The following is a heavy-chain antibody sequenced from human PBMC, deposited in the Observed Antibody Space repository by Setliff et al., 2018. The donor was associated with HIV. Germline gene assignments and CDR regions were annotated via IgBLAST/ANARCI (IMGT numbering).Heavy chain of an antibody. CDR1: GFTLSTYW. Sequence: HPGGSLRLSCAVSGFTLSTYWMSWVRQAPGKGLEWVATINPDGNEKHYADSVRGRFTISRDSAKNALFLQTSSLRVEDTAVYYCARMVAGFWGQGTLVTVSS. J-gene: IGHJ4*02. D-gene: IGHD6-19*01. V-gene: IGHV3-7*01. CDR2: INPDGNEK. CDR3: ARMVAGF.